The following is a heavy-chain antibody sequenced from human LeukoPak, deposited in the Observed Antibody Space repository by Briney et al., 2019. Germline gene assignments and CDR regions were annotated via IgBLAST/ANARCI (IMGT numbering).Heavy chain of an antibody. CDR1: GYTFTNFY. CDR3: ARDYHGSGSLTTFDY. V-gene: IGHV1-46*01. CDR2: INPRGGSA. D-gene: IGHD3-10*01. J-gene: IGHJ4*02. Sequence: ASVKVSCKASGYTFTNFYMHWVRQVPGQGLEWMGIINPRGGSASPAQKFQGRVTLSRDTSASTVYMELSRLRSEDTALYYCARDYHGSGSLTTFDYWGQGTLVTVSS.